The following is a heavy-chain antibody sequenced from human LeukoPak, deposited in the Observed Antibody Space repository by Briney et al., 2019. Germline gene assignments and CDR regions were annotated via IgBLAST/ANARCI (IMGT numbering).Heavy chain of an antibody. J-gene: IGHJ4*02. D-gene: IGHD6-13*01. V-gene: IGHV4-59*01. CDR2: IYYSGST. Sequence: SETLSLTCTVSGGSISSYYWSWTRQPPGKGLEWIGYIYYSGSTNYNPSLKSRVTISVDTSKNQFSLKLSSVTAADTAVYYCARGSIAAAVPLGYWGQGTLVTVSS. CDR3: ARGSIAAAVPLGY. CDR1: GGSISSYY.